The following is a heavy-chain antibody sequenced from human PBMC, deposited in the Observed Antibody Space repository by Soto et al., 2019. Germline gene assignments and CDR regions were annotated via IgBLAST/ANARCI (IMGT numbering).Heavy chain of an antibody. D-gene: IGHD2-21*01. J-gene: IGHJ4*02. CDR3: ATPDCGGDCYALYYFDY. V-gene: IGHV3-23*01. CDR1: GFTFSSYA. CDR2: ISGSGGST. Sequence: PGGSLRLSCAASGFTFSSYAMSWVRQAPGKGLECVSAISGSGGSTYYADSVKGRFTISRDNSKNTLYLQMNSLRAEDTAVYYCATPDCGGDCYALYYFDYWGQGTLVTVSS.